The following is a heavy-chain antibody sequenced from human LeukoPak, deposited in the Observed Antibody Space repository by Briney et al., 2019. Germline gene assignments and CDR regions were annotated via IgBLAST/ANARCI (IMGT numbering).Heavy chain of an antibody. D-gene: IGHD1-14*01. Sequence: ASVKVSCKASGYTFTRYYMHWVRQALGQGLEWMGIINPSGGSTSYAQKFQGRVTMTRDTSTSTVYMELSSLRSEDTAVYYCARGYREPGHDYWGQGTLVTVSS. CDR3: ARGYREPGHDY. V-gene: IGHV1-46*01. CDR1: GYTFTRYY. CDR2: INPSGGST. J-gene: IGHJ4*02.